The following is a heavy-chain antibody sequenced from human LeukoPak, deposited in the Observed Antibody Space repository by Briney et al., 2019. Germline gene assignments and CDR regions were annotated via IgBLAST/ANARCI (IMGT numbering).Heavy chain of an antibody. Sequence: GGSLRLSCAASAFTFSNYNMNWVRQAPGEGLEWVSSISSSGSTIFYADSVKGRFTISRDNAKNSLSLQMNSLRAEDTAVYYCARAVFRGVMGPLWDYWGQGTLVTVSS. V-gene: IGHV3-48*04. CDR2: ISSSGSTI. D-gene: IGHD3-16*01. CDR3: ARAVFRGVMGPLWDY. J-gene: IGHJ4*02. CDR1: AFTFSNYN.